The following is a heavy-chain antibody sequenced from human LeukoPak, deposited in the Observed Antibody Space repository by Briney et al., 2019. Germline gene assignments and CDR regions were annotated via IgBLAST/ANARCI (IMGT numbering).Heavy chain of an antibody. V-gene: IGHV3-23*01. CDR3: ARTGYCSSTSCSAGFDP. J-gene: IGHJ5*02. Sequence: GGSLRLSCAASGLTFSSYAMRWVRQAPGKGLDWVSGLSGGGGSTYYADSVKGRFTISRDNSKNTLYLQMNSLRAEDTAVYYCARTGYCSSTSCSAGFDPWGQGTLVTVSS. D-gene: IGHD2-2*01. CDR1: GLTFSSYA. CDR2: LSGGGGST.